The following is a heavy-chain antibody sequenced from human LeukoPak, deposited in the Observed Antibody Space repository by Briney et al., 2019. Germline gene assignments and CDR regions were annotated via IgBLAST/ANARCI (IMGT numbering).Heavy chain of an antibody. CDR2: ISAYNGNT. Sequence: AAVKVSCKASGYTFTSYSISWVRQPPGQGLEWVGWISAYNGNTNYAQKLQGRVTMTTDTSTSTAYMELRSLRSDDTDVYCCARDGSGGSTYYFDYWGQGTLVTVSS. J-gene: IGHJ4*02. CDR1: GYTFTSYS. V-gene: IGHV1-18*04. D-gene: IGHD2-15*01. CDR3: ARDGSGGSTYYFDY.